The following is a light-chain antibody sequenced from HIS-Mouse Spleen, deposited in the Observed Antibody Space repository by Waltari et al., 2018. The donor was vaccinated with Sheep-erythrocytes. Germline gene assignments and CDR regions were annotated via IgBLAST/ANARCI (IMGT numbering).Light chain of an antibody. CDR3: QQSYSTPPLT. J-gene: IGKJ4*01. CDR2: AAS. CDR1: QSISSY. V-gene: IGKV1-39*01. Sequence: DTQLTQSPSSLSASLGAKVTITCRASQSISSYLNWNQQKPGKAPKLLIYAASSLQSGVPSRFSGSGSGTDFTLTISSLQPEDFATYYCQQSYSTPPLTFGGGTKVEIK.